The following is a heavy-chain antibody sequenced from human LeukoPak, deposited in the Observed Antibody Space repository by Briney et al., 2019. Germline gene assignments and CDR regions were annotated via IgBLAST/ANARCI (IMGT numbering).Heavy chain of an antibody. CDR3: ARKGCGGDCYLADY. D-gene: IGHD2-21*02. CDR2: INTYNGNA. CDR1: GGTFSSYA. V-gene: IGHV1-18*01. Sequence: ASVKVSCKASGGTFSSYAISWVRQAPGQGLEWMGWINTYNGNAKYAQKSQGRVTMTTDTSTSTVYMELRSLRSDDTAVYYCARKGCGGDCYLADYWGQGTLVTVSS. J-gene: IGHJ4*02.